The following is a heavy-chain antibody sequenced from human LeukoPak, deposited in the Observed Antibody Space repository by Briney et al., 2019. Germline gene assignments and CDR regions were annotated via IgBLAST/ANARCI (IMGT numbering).Heavy chain of an antibody. V-gene: IGHV3-7*01. CDR2: IQQDGSEK. Sequence: GGSLRLSCAASGFTFSSYWMTWVRQAPGKGLEWVANIQQDGSEKYYVESVKGRFTISRDNAKNSLFLQMNSLRAEDTAVYFCARLRDTAMALEYYYYMDVWGKGTTVTVS. CDR1: GFTFSSYW. CDR3: ARLRDTAMALEYYYYMDV. J-gene: IGHJ6*03. D-gene: IGHD5-18*01.